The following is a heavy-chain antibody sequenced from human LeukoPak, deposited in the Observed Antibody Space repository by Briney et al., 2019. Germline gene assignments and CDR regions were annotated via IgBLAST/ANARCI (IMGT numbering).Heavy chain of an antibody. CDR3: ARDRNTDFWSGYYTNYCDY. J-gene: IGHJ4*02. CDR1: RFTFSTYT. D-gene: IGHD3-3*01. V-gene: IGHV3-21*01. Sequence: GGSLRLSCVASRFTFSTYTMVWVRQAPGKGLEWVASISSSSTYIYYADSVKGRFTISRDNAKNSLYLQMNSLRAEDTAVYYCARDRNTDFWSGYYTNYCDYWGQGTLVTVSS. CDR2: ISSSSTYI.